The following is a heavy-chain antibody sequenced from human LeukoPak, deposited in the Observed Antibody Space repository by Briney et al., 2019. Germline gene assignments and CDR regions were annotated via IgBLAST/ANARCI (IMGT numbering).Heavy chain of an antibody. V-gene: IGHV3-7*01. CDR2: IKQDGSEK. CDR1: GFTFSSYW. D-gene: IGHD3-10*01. Sequence: PGGSLRLSCAASGFTFSSYWMSWVRQAPGKGLEWVANIKQDGSEKYYVDSVKGRFTISRDNAKNSLYLQMNSLRAEDTAAYYCARSTLVSYYYGSGSYYNVGYWGQGTLVTVSS. CDR3: ARSTLVSYYYGSGSYYNVGY. J-gene: IGHJ4*02.